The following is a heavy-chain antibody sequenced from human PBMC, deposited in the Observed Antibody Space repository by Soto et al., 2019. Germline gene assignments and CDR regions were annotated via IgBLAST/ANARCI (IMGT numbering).Heavy chain of an antibody. Sequence: EASVKVSCKASGYTFTSYGISWVRQAPGQGLEWMGWISAYNGNTNYAQKLQGRVTMTADESTSTAYMELSSLRSEDTAVYYCARVGGGYCSGGSCYVHYGMDVWGQGTTVTVSS. CDR1: GYTFTSYG. V-gene: IGHV1-18*01. CDR3: ARVGGGYCSGGSCYVHYGMDV. CDR2: ISAYNGNT. J-gene: IGHJ6*02. D-gene: IGHD2-15*01.